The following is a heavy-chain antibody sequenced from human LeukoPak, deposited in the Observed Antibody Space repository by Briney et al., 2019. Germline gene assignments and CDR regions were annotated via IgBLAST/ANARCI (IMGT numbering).Heavy chain of an antibody. D-gene: IGHD6-19*01. J-gene: IGHJ4*02. CDR2: ISHTTSYI. V-gene: IGHV3-11*03. Sequence: GGSLRLSCAASGFTFSDYYMSWIRQAPGKGLEWISYISHTTSYIKYADSVKGRFTISRDNAKNSVYLQMNGLRAEDTALYFCAKVSGEGWSFDYWGQGTLVTVSS. CDR1: GFTFSDYY. CDR3: AKVSGEGWSFDY.